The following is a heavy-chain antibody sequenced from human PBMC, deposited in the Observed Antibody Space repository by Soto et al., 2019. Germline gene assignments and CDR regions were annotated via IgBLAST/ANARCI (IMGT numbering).Heavy chain of an antibody. D-gene: IGHD2-15*01. CDR1: GFTFDDYA. V-gene: IGHV3-9*01. J-gene: IGHJ3*02. CDR2: ISWNSGSI. CDR3: AKDRGSGDIVVVVAAVAFDI. Sequence: GGSLRLSCAASGFTFDDYAMHWVRQAPGKGLEWVSGISWNSGSIGYADSVKGRFTISRDNAKNSLYLQMNSLRAEDTALYYCAKDRGSGDIVVVVAAVAFDIWGQGTMVTVSS.